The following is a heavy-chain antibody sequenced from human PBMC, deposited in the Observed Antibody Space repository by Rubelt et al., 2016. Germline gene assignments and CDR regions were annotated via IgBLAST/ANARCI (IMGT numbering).Heavy chain of an antibody. CDR2: INHSGST. J-gene: IGHJ4*02. V-gene: IGHV4-34*01. D-gene: IGHD6-13*01. Sequence: QVQLQQWGAGLLKPSETLSLTCAVYGGSFSGYYWSWIRQPPGKGLEWIGEINHSGSTNYNPSLKSRVTRSGDTSKNQFSRKRSSVTAADTAVYYCARGWGSRWYYFDYWGQGILVTVSS. CDR3: ARGWGSRWYYFDY. CDR1: GGSFSGYY.